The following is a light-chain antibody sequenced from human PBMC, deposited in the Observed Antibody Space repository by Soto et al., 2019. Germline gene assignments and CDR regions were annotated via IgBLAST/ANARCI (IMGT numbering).Light chain of an antibody. CDR1: SSNVGSNA. V-gene: IGLV1-44*01. Sequence: QSVLTQPPSASESPGQRVTISCSGSSSNVGSNAVNWYQQLPGTAPTLLIYSNNERLSGVPDRFSGSKSGTSASLDISGLQSEDEADYYCATWDDSLNGYVFGTGTRSPS. CDR2: SNN. CDR3: ATWDDSLNGYV. J-gene: IGLJ1*01.